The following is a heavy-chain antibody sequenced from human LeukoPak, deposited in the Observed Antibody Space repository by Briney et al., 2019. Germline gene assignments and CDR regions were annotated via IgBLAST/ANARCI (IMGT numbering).Heavy chain of an antibody. V-gene: IGHV1-24*01. J-gene: IGHJ6*02. CDR3: ATVPPGRIGMDV. CDR2: FDPEDGET. Sequence: ASVKVSCKVSGYTLTELSMHWVRQAPGKGLEWMGGFDPEDGETIYAQKFQGRVTMTEDTSTDTAYMELSSLRSEDTAVYYCATVPPGRIGMDVWGQGTTVTVSS. CDR1: GYTLTELS.